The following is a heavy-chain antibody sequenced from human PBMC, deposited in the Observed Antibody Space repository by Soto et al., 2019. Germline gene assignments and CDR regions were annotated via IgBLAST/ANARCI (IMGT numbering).Heavy chain of an antibody. V-gene: IGHV3-23*01. D-gene: IGHD3-10*01. CDR2: ISGSGGST. CDR1: GFTFSSYA. Sequence: GGSLRLSCAASGFTFSSYAMSWVRQAPGKGLEWVSAISGSGGSTYYADSVKGRFTISRDNSKNTLYLQMNSLRAEDTAVYYCAKVDLLFGGLLWFGELSPWYYFDDWGQGTLVTVSS. CDR3: AKVDLLFGGLLWFGELSPWYYFDD. J-gene: IGHJ4*02.